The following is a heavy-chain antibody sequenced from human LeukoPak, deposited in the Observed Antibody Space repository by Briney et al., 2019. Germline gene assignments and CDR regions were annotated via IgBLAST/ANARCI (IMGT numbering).Heavy chain of an antibody. CDR1: GYTFTSYA. CDR3: ARDLSGEMATTYFDY. CDR2: INTNTGNP. D-gene: IGHD5-24*01. V-gene: IGHV7-4-1*02. J-gene: IGHJ4*02. Sequence: ASVKVSCKASGYTFTSYAMNWVRQAPGQGLEWMGWINTNTGNPTYAQGFTGQFVFSLDTSVSTAYLQISSLKAEDTAVYYCARDLSGEMATTYFDYWGRGTLVTVSS.